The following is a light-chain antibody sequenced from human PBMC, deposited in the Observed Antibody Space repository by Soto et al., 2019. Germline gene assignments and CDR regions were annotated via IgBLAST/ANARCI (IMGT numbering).Light chain of an antibody. CDR2: EVS. Sequence: QSALTQPASVSGSPGQSITISCTGTSSDVGAYIYVSWYQQHPGKAPKLMIYEVSNRPSGVSHRFSGSKSGNTASLTISGLQAEDEADYYCSSYTASNTLYVFGTGTKVTVL. CDR1: SSDVGAYIY. CDR3: SSYTASNTLYV. J-gene: IGLJ1*01. V-gene: IGLV2-14*01.